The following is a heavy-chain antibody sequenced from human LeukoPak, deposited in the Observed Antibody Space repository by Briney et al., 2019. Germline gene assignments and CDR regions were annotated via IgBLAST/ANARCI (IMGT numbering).Heavy chain of an antibody. CDR2: ISGSGGST. CDR3: AKTPYYYGSGRSDY. Sequence: TGGSLRLSCAASGFTFSSYAMSWVRQAPGKGLKWVSAISGSGGSTYYADSVKGRFTISRDNSKNTLYLQMNSLRAEDTAVYYCAKTPYYYGSGRSDYWGQRTPVTVSS. J-gene: IGHJ4*02. CDR1: GFTFSSYA. D-gene: IGHD3-10*01. V-gene: IGHV3-23*01.